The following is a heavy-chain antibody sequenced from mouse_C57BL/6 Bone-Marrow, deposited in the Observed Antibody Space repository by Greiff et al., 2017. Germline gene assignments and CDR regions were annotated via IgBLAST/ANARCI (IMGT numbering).Heavy chain of an antibody. V-gene: IGHV2-2*01. J-gene: IGHJ3*01. D-gene: IGHD2-1*01. CDR3: ARGAYGIFAY. CDR1: GFSLTSYG. Sequence: VHLVESGPGLVQPSQSLSITCTVSGFSLTSYGVHWVRQSPGKGLEWLGVIWSGGSTDYNAAFISRLSISKDNSKSQVFFKMNSLQADDTAIYYCARGAYGIFAYWGQGTLVTVSA. CDR2: IWSGGST.